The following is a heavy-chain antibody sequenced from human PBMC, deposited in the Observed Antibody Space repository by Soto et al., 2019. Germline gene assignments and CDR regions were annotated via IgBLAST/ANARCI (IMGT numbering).Heavy chain of an antibody. CDR2: ITGSGDSP. J-gene: IGHJ4*02. Sequence: PGGSLRLSCAASGFNFRTSAMNWFRQAPGGGLEWVSSITGSGDSPHYGDSVKGRCTISRDNSKSTLYLQLTSLSAEDTAVYYCAKAVEGATFNRPFDYWGQGTWVTVSS. CDR1: GFNFRTSA. V-gene: IGHV3-23*01. D-gene: IGHD1-26*01. CDR3: AKAVEGATFNRPFDY.